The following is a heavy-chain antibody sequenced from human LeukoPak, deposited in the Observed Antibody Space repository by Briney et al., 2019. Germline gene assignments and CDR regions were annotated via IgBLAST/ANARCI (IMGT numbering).Heavy chain of an antibody. CDR2: ISGSGGST. J-gene: IGHJ4*02. V-gene: IGHV3-23*01. CDR3: AKDPRSLGWISSGSPQSVGY. Sequence: PGGSLRLSCAASGFTFSSYAMSWVRQAPGKGLVWVSAISGSGGSTYYADSVKGRFTISRDNSKNTLYLQMNSLRAEDTAVYYCAKDPRSLGWISSGSPQSVGYWGQGTLVTVSS. CDR1: GFTFSSYA. D-gene: IGHD3-22*01.